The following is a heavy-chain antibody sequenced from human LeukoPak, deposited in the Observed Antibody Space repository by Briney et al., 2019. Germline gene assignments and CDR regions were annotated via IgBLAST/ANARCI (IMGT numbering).Heavy chain of an antibody. D-gene: IGHD3-22*01. CDR1: GFTFSSYA. V-gene: IGHV3-30*04. Sequence: PGRSLRLSCAASGFTFSSYAMHWVRQAPGKGLEWVAVISYDGSNKYYADSVKGRFTISRDNSKNTLYLQMNSLRAEDTAVYYCARDGPLPVSYYYDSSPPRALDIWGQGTMVTVSS. CDR3: ARDGPLPVSYYYDSSPPRALDI. CDR2: ISYDGSNK. J-gene: IGHJ3*02.